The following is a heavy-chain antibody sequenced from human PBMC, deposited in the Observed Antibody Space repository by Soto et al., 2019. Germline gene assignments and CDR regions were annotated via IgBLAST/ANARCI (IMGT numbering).Heavy chain of an antibody. CDR3: TRDGAATMGTYYYYGMDV. CDR2: IRSKAYGGTT. V-gene: IGHV3-49*05. CDR1: GFTFGDYA. J-gene: IGHJ6*02. D-gene: IGHD5-12*01. Sequence: EVQLVESGGGLVKPGRSLRLSCTASGFTFGDYAMSWFRQAPGKGLEWVGFIRSKAYGGTTEYAASVKGRFTISRDDSTSIAYLQMNSLKTEDTAVYYCTRDGAATMGTYYYYGMDVWGQGTTVTVSS.